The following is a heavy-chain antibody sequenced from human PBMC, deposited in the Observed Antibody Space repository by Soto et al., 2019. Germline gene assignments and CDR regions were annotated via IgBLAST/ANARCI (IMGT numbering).Heavy chain of an antibody. CDR2: ISGTSDYI. CDR1: GFTFRSSS. Sequence: PGGSLRRSCVASGFTFRSSSINGVRQAPGKALEWVSSISGTSDYIDYADSVKGSFTVSRDNVKNSLYLQMDSLRAEHTAVYYCAREPSYYGSGSYYYFDLWGQGTLVNVTS. CDR3: AREPSYYGSGSYYYFDL. D-gene: IGHD3-10*01. J-gene: IGHJ4*02. V-gene: IGHV3-21*01.